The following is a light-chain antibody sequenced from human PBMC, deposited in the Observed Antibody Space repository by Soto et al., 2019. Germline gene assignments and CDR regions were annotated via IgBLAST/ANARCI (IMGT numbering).Light chain of an antibody. CDR2: GAS. Sequence: DIQLTQSPSFLSASVGDRVTITCRASQDISSYLPWYQQKPGKAPKLLIFGASTLQSGVPSRFSGSGSGTEFTLTISSLQPEDFATYYCQQLNSYSIFTFGPGTKVDI. V-gene: IGKV1-9*01. J-gene: IGKJ3*01. CDR3: QQLNSYSIFT. CDR1: QDISSY.